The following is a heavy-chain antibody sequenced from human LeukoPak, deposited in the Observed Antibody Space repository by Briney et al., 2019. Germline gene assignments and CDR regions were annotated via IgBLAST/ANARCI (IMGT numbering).Heavy chain of an antibody. D-gene: IGHD2-8*02. J-gene: IGHJ4*02. V-gene: IGHV3-74*01. CDR1: GFTFSSYW. CDR3: AKSLGLLGVFDY. Sequence: GGSLRLSCAASGFTFSSYWMHWVRQAPGKGLVWVSRINSDGSSTSYADSVKGRFTISRDNSKNSLYLQMNSLRAEDTALYYCAKSLGLLGVFDYWGQGTLVSVSS. CDR2: INSDGSST.